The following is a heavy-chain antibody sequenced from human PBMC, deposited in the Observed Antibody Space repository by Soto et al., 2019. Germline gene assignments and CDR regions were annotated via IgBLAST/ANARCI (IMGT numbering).Heavy chain of an antibody. V-gene: IGHV3-23*01. CDR1: GFTFSSYA. J-gene: IGHJ3*02. CDR2: ISGTGVGT. Sequence: EVQLLESGGGLVQPGGSLRLSCAASGFTFSSYAMNWVRQAPGKGLEWVSDISGTGVGTYYADSVKGRFTISRDNSKNNLYLQMNSLRAEDTAVYYCARDGTNDAFDIWGQGTMVTVSS. D-gene: IGHD1-26*01. CDR3: ARDGTNDAFDI.